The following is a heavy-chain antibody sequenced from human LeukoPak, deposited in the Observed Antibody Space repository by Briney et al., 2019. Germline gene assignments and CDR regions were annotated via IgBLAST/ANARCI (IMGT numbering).Heavy chain of an antibody. CDR2: IYYSGIT. CDR1: AVSLISTTYY. V-gene: IGHV4-39*07. Sequence: TLSLTCAVSAVSLISTTYYWGWIRQPPGKGLGWVGSIYYSGITYYNPSLKSRVTVSFDMSKNQFFLQLSSVTAADTAVYYCARAPRTGAWDMITFGGVIVHGDAFDFWGQGTMVTVSS. CDR3: ARAPRTGAWDMITFGGVIVHGDAFDF. D-gene: IGHD3-16*02. J-gene: IGHJ3*01.